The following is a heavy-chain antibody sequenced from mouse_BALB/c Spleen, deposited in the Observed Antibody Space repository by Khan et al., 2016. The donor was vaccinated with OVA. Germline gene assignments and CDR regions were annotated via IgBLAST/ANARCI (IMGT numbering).Heavy chain of an antibody. D-gene: IGHD1-1*01. CDR1: GYIFTDYV. CDR3: ARSGYGSLAY. J-gene: IGHJ2*01. V-gene: IGHV1-77*01. CDR2: IYPGSGST. Sequence: QVQLQQPGPELVKPGASVKMSCKASGYIFTDYVINWVKQRTGQGLEWIGEIYPGSGSTYYHEKFKGKATLTADKSSNTAYMQLSSLTSEDSTVXFCARSGYGSLAYWGQGTTLTVSS.